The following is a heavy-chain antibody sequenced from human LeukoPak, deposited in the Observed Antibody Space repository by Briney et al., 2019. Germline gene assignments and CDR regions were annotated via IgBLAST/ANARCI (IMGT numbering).Heavy chain of an antibody. CDR3: ARAPYFSESSGYYGFFQH. D-gene: IGHD3-22*01. J-gene: IGHJ1*01. CDR2: IYYSGNT. CDR1: GGSISSYY. Sequence: SETLSLTCTVSGGSISSYYWSWLRQPPGKRLERIGYIYYSGNTKYNPSLKSRVTISVDTSKNQFSLKLSSVTAADTAVYYCARAPYFSESSGYYGFFQHWGQGTLVTVSS. V-gene: IGHV4-59*01.